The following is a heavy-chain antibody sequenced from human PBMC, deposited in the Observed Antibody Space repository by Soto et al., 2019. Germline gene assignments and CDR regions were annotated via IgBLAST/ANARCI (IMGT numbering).Heavy chain of an antibody. D-gene: IGHD6-25*01. J-gene: IGHJ4*02. Sequence: QVQLQESGPGLVKPSGTLSLTCAVSGGSISSSNWWSWVRQPPGKGLEWIGEISHSGSTNYDPSLKSRVTMSLDKSRNQLSLKLSSVTAADTAVYFCARYSSEYYFDYWGQGTLVTVSS. CDR2: ISHSGST. CDR3: ARYSSEYYFDY. V-gene: IGHV4-4*02. CDR1: GGSISSSNW.